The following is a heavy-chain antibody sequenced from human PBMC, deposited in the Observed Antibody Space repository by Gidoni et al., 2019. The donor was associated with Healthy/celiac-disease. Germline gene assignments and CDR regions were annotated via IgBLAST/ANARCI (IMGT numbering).Heavy chain of an antibody. V-gene: IGHV3-30*18. Sequence: QVQLVESGGGVVQPGRSLRLSCAASGFTFSSYGMHWVRPAPGKGLGWVAVISYDGSNNYYADSVKGRFTISGDNSKNTLYLQMNSLRAEDTAVYYCAKATARVGATAFDYWGQGTLVTVSS. J-gene: IGHJ4*02. D-gene: IGHD1-26*01. CDR2: ISYDGSNN. CDR3: AKATARVGATAFDY. CDR1: GFTFSSYG.